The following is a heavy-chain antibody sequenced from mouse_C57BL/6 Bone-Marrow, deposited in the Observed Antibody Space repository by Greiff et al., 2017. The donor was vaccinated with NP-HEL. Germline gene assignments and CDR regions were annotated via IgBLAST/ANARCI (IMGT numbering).Heavy chain of an antibody. CDR3: AGPLYYYGFAY. J-gene: IGHJ3*01. CDR2: IHPSDSDT. Sequence: QVQLQQPGAELVKPGASVKVSCKASGYTFTSYWMHWVKQRPGQGLEWIGRIHPSDSDTNYNQKFKGKATFTVDKSSSTAYRQLSSLTSEDSAVYYCAGPLYYYGFAYWGQGTLVTVSA. V-gene: IGHV1-74*01. CDR1: GYTFTSYW. D-gene: IGHD1-1*01.